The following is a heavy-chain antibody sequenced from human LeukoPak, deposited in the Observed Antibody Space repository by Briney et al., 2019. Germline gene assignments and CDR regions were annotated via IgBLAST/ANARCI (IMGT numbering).Heavy chain of an antibody. CDR2: INSDGRST. CDR1: GFTFSSYW. J-gene: IGHJ6*02. Sequence: PGGSLRLSCAASGFTFSSYWMRWVRQGPGKGLVWVSRINSDGRSTSYADSVKGRFTISRDNAKNTLYLQMNSLRAEDTAVYYCARDNGVGSSWFGYYYYGMDVWGQGTTVTVSS. D-gene: IGHD6-13*01. V-gene: IGHV3-74*01. CDR3: ARDNGVGSSWFGYYYYGMDV.